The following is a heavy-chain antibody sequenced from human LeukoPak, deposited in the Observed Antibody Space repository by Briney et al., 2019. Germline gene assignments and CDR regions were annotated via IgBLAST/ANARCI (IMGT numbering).Heavy chain of an antibody. D-gene: IGHD2-2*01. J-gene: IGHJ3*02. Sequence: SETLSLTCTVSGGSISSYYWSWIRQPPGKGLEWIGYIYYSGSTNYNPSLKSRVTISVDTSKNQFSLKLSSATAADTAVYHCARAQPAQYCNSTSCYVAFDIWGHGTLVTVSS. CDR1: GGSISSYY. V-gene: IGHV4-59*01. CDR3: ARAQPAQYCNSTSCYVAFDI. CDR2: IYYSGST.